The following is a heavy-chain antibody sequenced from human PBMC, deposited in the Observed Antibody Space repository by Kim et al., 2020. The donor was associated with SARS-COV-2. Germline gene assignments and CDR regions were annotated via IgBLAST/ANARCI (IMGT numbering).Heavy chain of an antibody. CDR2: INSNSGGT. CDR1: GYTFTGYY. J-gene: IGHJ5*02. Sequence: APVKVSCKASGYTFTGYYMHWVRQAPGQGLEWMGRINSNSGGTNYAQKFQARVTMTRDTSISTAYMELSRLRSDDTAVYYCARGVAKYPCSSWGGQRWFDPWGQEILVT. V-gene: IGHV1-2*06. D-gene: IGHD6-13*01. CDR3: ARGVAKYPCSSWGGQRWFDP.